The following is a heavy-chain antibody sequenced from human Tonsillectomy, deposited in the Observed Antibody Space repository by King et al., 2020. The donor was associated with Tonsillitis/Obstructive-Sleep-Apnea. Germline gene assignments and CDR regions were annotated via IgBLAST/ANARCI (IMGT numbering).Heavy chain of an antibody. D-gene: IGHD3-22*01. CDR1: GFTVTRYL. CDR2: IKQDESEK. J-gene: IGHJ4*02. CDR3: ARGEYDYDGGY. Sequence: QLVQSGGDLVQPGGSLRLSCEVSGFTVTRYLMSWVRPGPGKGLEWVSNIKQDESEKYYGDYVQVRFTISRDNATRSGYLQMNSLRDEDTAVYYCARGEYDYDGGYWGQGTLVTVSS. V-gene: IGHV3-7*04.